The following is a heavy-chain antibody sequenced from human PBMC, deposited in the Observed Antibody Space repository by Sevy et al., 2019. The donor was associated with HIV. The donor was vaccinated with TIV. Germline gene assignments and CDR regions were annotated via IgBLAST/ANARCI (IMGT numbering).Heavy chain of an antibody. D-gene: IGHD7-27*01. V-gene: IGHV3-33*01. CDR1: GFTFSDYG. CDR3: ARAVSLGIPYXEY. CDR2: IWYDGTNK. J-gene: IGHJ4*02. Sequence: GGSLRLSCVASGFTFSDYGMHWVRQAPGKGLEWVALIWYDGTNKNYADSVKGRFTISKDNSKNTVYLQMNSLRAEDTAVYYCARAVSLGIPYXEYWGQGTLVTVSS.